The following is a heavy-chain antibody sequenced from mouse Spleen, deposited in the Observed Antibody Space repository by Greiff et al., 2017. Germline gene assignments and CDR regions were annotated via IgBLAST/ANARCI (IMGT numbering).Heavy chain of an antibody. V-gene: IGHV5-9-3*01. CDR1: GFTFSSYA. Sequence: EVQLQESGGGLVKLGGSLKLSCAASGFTFSSYAMSWVRQTPEKRLEWVATISSGGGNTYYPDSVKGRFTISRDNAKNTLYLQMSSLKSEDTAMYCCARRGFYYFDYWGQGTTLTVSS. CDR2: ISSGGGNT. J-gene: IGHJ2*01. CDR3: ARRGFYYFDY.